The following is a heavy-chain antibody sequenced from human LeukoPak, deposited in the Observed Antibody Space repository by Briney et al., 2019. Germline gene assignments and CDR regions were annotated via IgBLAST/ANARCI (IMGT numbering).Heavy chain of an antibody. J-gene: IGHJ4*02. V-gene: IGHV4-4*07. Sequence: SETLYLTCTVSGGSTSSYYWTWIRQPAGKGLEWIGRIYTTGSSNYNPCLNSRVTMSVDTSKNQFTLKLSSVTAAHTAVYYCARQIAVAGKAGFHYWGQGTLVPVSS. CDR1: GGSTSSYY. CDR3: ARQIAVAGKAGFHY. D-gene: IGHD6-19*01. CDR2: IYTTGSS.